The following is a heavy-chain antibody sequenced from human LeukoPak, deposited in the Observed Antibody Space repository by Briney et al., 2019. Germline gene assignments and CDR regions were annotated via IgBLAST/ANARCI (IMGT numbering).Heavy chain of an antibody. J-gene: IGHJ4*02. CDR2: INWNSNSI. CDR3: AKGLGKSSGWATLDY. Sequence: GGSLRLSCAASGFTFNDYAMHWVRQAPGKGLEWVSGINWNSNSIGYADSVKGRFTISRDNAKNSLYLQMNSLRAEDTAYYYCAKGLGKSSGWATLDYWGQGTLVTVSS. D-gene: IGHD6-19*01. CDR1: GFTFNDYA. V-gene: IGHV3-9*01.